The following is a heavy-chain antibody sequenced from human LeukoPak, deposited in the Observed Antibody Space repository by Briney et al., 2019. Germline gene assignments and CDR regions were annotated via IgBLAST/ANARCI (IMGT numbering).Heavy chain of an antibody. V-gene: IGHV4-30-2*01. Sequence: SETLSLTCAVSGGSISSSGYSWSWIRQPPGKALEWIGYIYHSGSPHYNPSLKSRVTMSVDRSKNHFSLKLSSVTAADSAVYYCARQFSSSGYPLGAFDIWGQGTMVTVSS. J-gene: IGHJ3*02. CDR3: ARQFSSSGYPLGAFDI. CDR1: GGSISSSGYS. D-gene: IGHD3-22*01. CDR2: IYHSGSP.